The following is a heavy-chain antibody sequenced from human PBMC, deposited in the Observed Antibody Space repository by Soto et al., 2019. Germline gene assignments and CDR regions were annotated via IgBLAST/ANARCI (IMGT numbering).Heavy chain of an antibody. CDR3: ARPGCSNYGPGVDV. Sequence: EVQLVESGGGLVQPGGSLRLSCAASGFTFSVYWMHWVRQAPGKGLVWVSRIDSDGSTTRYADSVKGRFTISRDNAKSTLYLQMNSLRAEDTAVYYCARPGCSNYGPGVDVWGQGTTVTVSS. CDR1: GFTFSVYW. D-gene: IGHD4-4*01. V-gene: IGHV3-74*01. CDR2: IDSDGSTT. J-gene: IGHJ6*02.